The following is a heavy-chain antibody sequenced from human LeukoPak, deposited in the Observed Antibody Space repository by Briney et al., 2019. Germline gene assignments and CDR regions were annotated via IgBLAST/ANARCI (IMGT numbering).Heavy chain of an antibody. J-gene: IGHJ5*02. V-gene: IGHV4-59*08. CDR3: ARGPHYYYDSSGIPVDP. Sequence: PSETLSLTCTVSGGSISSYYWSWIRQPPGKGLEGIGYIYYSGGTNYNPSLKSRVTISVDTSKNQFSLKLSSVTAADTAVYYCARGPHYYYDSSGIPVDPWGQGTLVTVSS. CDR2: IYYSGGT. D-gene: IGHD3-22*01. CDR1: GGSISSYY.